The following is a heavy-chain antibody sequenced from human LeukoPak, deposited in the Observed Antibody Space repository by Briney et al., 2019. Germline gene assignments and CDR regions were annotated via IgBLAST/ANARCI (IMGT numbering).Heavy chain of an antibody. CDR1: GGTFSSYA. Sequence: ASVKVSCKASGGTFSSYAINWVRQATGQGLEWMGWMNPNSGNTGYAQKFQGRVTVTRNTSISTAYMELSSLRSEDTAVYYCARVTNYDFWSGYYQSFDYWGQGTLVTVSS. CDR2: MNPNSGNT. J-gene: IGHJ4*02. CDR3: ARVTNYDFWSGYYQSFDY. D-gene: IGHD3-3*01. V-gene: IGHV1-8*02.